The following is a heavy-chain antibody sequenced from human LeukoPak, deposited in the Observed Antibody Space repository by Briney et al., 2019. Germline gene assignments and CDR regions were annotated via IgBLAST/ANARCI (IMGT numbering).Heavy chain of an antibody. Sequence: SETLSPTCAVYGGSFSGYYWSWIRQPPGKGLEWIGEINHSGSTNYNPSLKSRVTISVDTSKNQFSLKLSSVTAADTAVYYCARAIVWFGELLWSGYYYYGMDVWGQGTTVTVSS. D-gene: IGHD3-10*01. V-gene: IGHV4-34*01. J-gene: IGHJ6*02. CDR2: INHSGST. CDR3: ARAIVWFGELLWSGYYYYGMDV. CDR1: GGSFSGYY.